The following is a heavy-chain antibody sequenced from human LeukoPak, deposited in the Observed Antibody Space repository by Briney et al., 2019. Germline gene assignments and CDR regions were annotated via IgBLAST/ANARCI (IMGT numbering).Heavy chain of an antibody. Sequence: SETLSLTCAVYGGSFNGYYWSWIRQPPGKGLEWIGYIYYSGSTNYNTSLKSRLTISVDTSKNQFSLKLSSVTAADTAVYYCATYGGDSISYYYHMDVWGTGTTVTVSS. CDR2: IYYSGST. D-gene: IGHD2-21*02. CDR3: ATYGGDSISYYYHMDV. V-gene: IGHV4-59*01. CDR1: GGSFNGYY. J-gene: IGHJ6*03.